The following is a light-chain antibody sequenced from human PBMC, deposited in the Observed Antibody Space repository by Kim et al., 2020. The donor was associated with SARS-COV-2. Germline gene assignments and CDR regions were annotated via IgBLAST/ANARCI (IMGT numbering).Light chain of an antibody. CDR2: GNS. CDR3: QSYDSSLTHVV. V-gene: IGLV1-40*01. J-gene: IGLJ2*01. CDR1: SSTSGAGYA. Sequence: TSSCPGSSSTSGAGYAVHWYQQLPGTAPTLLIYGNSNRPSGVPDRFSGSKSGTSASLAITGLQAEDEADYYCQSYDSSLTHVVFGGGTQLTVL.